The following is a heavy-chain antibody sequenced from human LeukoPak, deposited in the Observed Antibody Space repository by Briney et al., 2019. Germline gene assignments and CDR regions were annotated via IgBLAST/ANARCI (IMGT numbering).Heavy chain of an antibody. D-gene: IGHD3-22*01. V-gene: IGHV4-61*02. CDR3: ASGGYYDSSGYDPSAEYFQH. CDR2: IYTSGST. CDR1: GGSISSGSYY. J-gene: IGHJ1*01. Sequence: SETLSLTCTVSGGSISSGSYYWSWIRQPAGKGLEWIGRIYTSGSTNYNPSLKSRVTISVDTSKNQFSLKLSSVTAADTAVYYCASGGYYDSSGYDPSAEYFQHWGQGTLVTVSS.